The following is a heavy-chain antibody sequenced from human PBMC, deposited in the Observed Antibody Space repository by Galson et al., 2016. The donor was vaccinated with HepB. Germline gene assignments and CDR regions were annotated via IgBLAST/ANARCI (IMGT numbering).Heavy chain of an antibody. Sequence: SETLSLTCAVHGGSFSDYYWGWIRQPPGQGLEWIGEINHSGSTNYNPSLTSRVTISVDTSKRQLSLNLKSLTAADTAVYYCARRTLWLEADYWGQGTLVTVS. V-gene: IGHV4-34*01. CDR1: GGSFSDYY. CDR3: ARRTLWLEADY. J-gene: IGHJ4*02. D-gene: IGHD6-19*01. CDR2: INHSGST.